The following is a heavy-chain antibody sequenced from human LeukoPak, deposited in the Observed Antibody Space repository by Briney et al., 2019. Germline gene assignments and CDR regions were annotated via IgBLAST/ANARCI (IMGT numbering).Heavy chain of an antibody. CDR3: ARPGRATVTRLDY. J-gene: IGHJ4*02. CDR1: GYSFSSYW. D-gene: IGHD4-17*01. Sequence: GESLKISCKGSGYSFSSYWIGWVRQMPGKGLEWMGIIHPGDSETRYSPSFQGQVTISADKSISTAFLQWSSLKASDTAMYYCARPGRATVTRLDYWGQGTLVTVTS. V-gene: IGHV5-51*01. CDR2: IHPGDSET.